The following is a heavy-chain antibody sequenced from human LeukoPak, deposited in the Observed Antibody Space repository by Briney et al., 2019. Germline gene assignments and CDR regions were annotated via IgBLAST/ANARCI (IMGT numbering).Heavy chain of an antibody. V-gene: IGHV4-59*01. CDR2: IYNSGST. CDR3: ARESPVGAIDY. D-gene: IGHD1-26*01. Sequence: EWIGYIYNSGSTKYNPSLKSRVTISVDTSKNQFSLSLSSVTAADTAVYYCARESPVGAIDYWGQGILVTVSS. J-gene: IGHJ4*02.